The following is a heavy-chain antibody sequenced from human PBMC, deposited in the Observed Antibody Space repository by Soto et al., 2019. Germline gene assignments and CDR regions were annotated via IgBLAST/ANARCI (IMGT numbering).Heavy chain of an antibody. J-gene: IGHJ4*02. Sequence: ASVKVSCKASGYTFTSNGFSWVRQAPGQGLEWMGWISAYNGDTNYAQKVQGRVTVTTDTSTSTAYMELRSLRSDDTAVYYCATGILDYFDYWGQGTLVTVSS. CDR1: GYTFTSNG. CDR3: ATGILDYFDY. D-gene: IGHD3-10*01. CDR2: ISAYNGDT. V-gene: IGHV1-18*01.